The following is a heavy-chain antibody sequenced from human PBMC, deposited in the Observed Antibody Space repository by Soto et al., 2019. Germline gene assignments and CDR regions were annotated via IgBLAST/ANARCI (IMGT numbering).Heavy chain of an antibody. Sequence: PSETLSLTCAVYGGSFSGYYWSWIRQPPGKGLEWIGEINHSGSTNYNPSLKSRVTISVDTSKNQFSLKLSSVTAEDTAVYYCATEGTKSGYCSGGSCRRNDYWGQGALVTVSS. CDR2: INHSGST. V-gene: IGHV4-34*01. D-gene: IGHD2-15*01. CDR3: ATEGTKSGYCSGGSCRRNDY. CDR1: GGSFSGYY. J-gene: IGHJ4*02.